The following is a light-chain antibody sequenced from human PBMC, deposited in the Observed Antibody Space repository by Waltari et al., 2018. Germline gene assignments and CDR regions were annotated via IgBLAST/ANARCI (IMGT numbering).Light chain of an antibody. J-gene: IGLJ2*01. Sequence: QSALTQPASVSGSPGQSITISCTGTSSDVGGYNYVSWYQQHPGKAPKLMIYEVSNRPSGVSNRFSGSKSGNTASRTISGLQAEDEADYYCSSYTSSSTLVVFGGGTTLTVL. CDR1: SSDVGGYNY. CDR2: EVS. CDR3: SSYTSSSTLVV. V-gene: IGLV2-14*01.